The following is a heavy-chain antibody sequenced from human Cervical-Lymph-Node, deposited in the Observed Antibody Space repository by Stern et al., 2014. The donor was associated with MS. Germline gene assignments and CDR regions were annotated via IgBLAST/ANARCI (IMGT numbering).Heavy chain of an antibody. J-gene: IGHJ6*02. D-gene: IGHD2-21*02. CDR2: SIPTFGTA. V-gene: IGHV1-69*01. Sequence: VQLLQSGVEVKKPGSSGKVSCKASGGTFSSYAISWVRQAPGHGLEWMGGSIPTFGTANYAQKFQGRVTITADESTSTAYMELSSLRSEDTAVYYCARGYCGGDCSDYYYGMDVWGQGTTVTVSS. CDR1: GGTFSSYA. CDR3: ARGYCGGDCSDYYYGMDV.